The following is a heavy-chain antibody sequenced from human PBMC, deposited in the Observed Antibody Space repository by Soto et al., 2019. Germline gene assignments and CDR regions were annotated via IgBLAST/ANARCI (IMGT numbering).Heavy chain of an antibody. CDR2: IHYSGST. CDR3: ARYKSNYYYGMDV. Sequence: SETLSLTCTVSGGSISSYYWSWIRQPPGKGLEWIGYIHYSGSTNYNPSLKSRVTISVDTSKNQFSLKLSSVTAADTAVYYCARYKSNYYYGMDVWGQGTTVTVSS. CDR1: GGSISSYY. D-gene: IGHD1-20*01. V-gene: IGHV4-59*01. J-gene: IGHJ6*02.